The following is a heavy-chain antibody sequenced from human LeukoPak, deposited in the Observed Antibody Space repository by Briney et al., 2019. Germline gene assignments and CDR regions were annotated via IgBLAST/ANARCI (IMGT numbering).Heavy chain of an antibody. D-gene: IGHD6-13*01. V-gene: IGHV4-59*08. CDR2: IYYSGST. CDR3: ARGSGTRGCRDPGIAAAGTTFDY. Sequence: SETLSLTCTVSGGSISSYYWSWIRQPPGKGLEWIGYIYYSGSTNYNPSLKSRVTISVDTSKNQFSLKLSSVTAADTAVYYCARGSGTRGCRDPGIAAAGTTFDYWGQGTLVTVSS. CDR1: GGSISSYY. J-gene: IGHJ4*02.